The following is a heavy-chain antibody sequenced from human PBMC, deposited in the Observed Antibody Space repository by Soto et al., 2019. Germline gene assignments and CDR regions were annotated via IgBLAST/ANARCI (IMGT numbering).Heavy chain of an antibody. CDR3: AISQDRGGRTTFIY. J-gene: IGHJ4*02. CDR2: INWKSDI. V-gene: IGHV3-9*01. Sequence: GGSLRLSWSFSVFTFDDNAMHWVRQAPEKGLEWVSGINWKSDIGYADSVKGRFTISRDNAENSLYLQMNSLRAEDTALYYCAISQDRGGRTTFIYWGQGTQRSGSS. D-gene: IGHD3-16*01. CDR1: VFTFDDNA.